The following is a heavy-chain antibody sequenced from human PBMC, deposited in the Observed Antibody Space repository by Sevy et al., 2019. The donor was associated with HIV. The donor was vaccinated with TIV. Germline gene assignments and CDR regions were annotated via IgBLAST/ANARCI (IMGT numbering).Heavy chain of an antibody. CDR1: GYTFTSYY. CDR2: INPSGGST. Sequence: ASVKVSCKASGYTFTSYYMHWVRQAPGQGLEWMGIINPSGGSTSYAQKFQGRVTMTRDMSTSTVYMELSSLRSEDTAVYYCARDIRGWQLVGSFDYWGQGTLVTVSS. CDR3: ARDIRGWQLVGSFDY. D-gene: IGHD6-6*01. J-gene: IGHJ4*02. V-gene: IGHV1-46*01.